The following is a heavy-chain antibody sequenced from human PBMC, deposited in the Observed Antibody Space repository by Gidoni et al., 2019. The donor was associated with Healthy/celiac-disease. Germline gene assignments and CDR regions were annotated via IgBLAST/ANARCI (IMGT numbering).Heavy chain of an antibody. V-gene: IGHV4-61*02. CDR1: GGSISSGSYY. CDR3: ASSYSSSWFFDY. CDR2: IYTSGST. D-gene: IGHD6-13*01. J-gene: IGHJ4*02. Sequence: QVQLQESGPGLVKPSQTLSLTCTVSGGSISSGSYYWSWIRQPAGKGLEWIGRIYTSGSTNYNPSLKSRVTISVDTSKIQFSLKLSSVTAADTAVYYCASSYSSSWFFDYWGQGTLVTVSS.